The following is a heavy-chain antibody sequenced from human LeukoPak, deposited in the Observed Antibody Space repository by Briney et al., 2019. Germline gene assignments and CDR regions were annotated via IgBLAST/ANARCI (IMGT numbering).Heavy chain of an antibody. CDR3: ARNGEMATIEVGISLSYFDY. Sequence: ASVKVSCKASGYTFTSYYMHWVRQAPGQGLEWMGIINPSGGSTSYAQKFQGRVTMTRDTSTSTVYMELSSLRSEDTAVCYCARNGEMATIEVGISLSYFDYWGQGTLVTVSS. CDR2: INPSGGST. J-gene: IGHJ4*02. V-gene: IGHV1-46*01. D-gene: IGHD5-24*01. CDR1: GYTFTSYY.